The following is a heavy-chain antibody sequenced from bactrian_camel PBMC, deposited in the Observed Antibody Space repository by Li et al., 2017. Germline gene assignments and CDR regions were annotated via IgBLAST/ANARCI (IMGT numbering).Heavy chain of an antibody. CDR2: SISVNDGT. Sequence: LVESGGGSVRAGGSLRLSCAASGYTDSNVCMGWFRQSPGTGLEWVSSISVNDGTLYADSVKGRFTISRDNAKNTLYLQLHNLKTEDTAMYYCARDSGGGWNIGGQGTQVTVS. J-gene: IGHJ4*01. D-gene: IGHD2*01. CDR1: GYTDSNVC. V-gene: IGHV3S1*01. CDR3: ARDSGGGWNI.